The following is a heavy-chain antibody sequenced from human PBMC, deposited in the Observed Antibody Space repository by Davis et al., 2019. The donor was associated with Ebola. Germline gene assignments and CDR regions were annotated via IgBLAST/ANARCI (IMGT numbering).Heavy chain of an antibody. CDR1: GYSFTSYW. D-gene: IGHD6-19*01. CDR2: IKQDGSEK. Sequence: GGSLRLSCKGSGYSFTSYWISWVRQAPGKGLEWVANIKQDGSEKYYVDSVKGRFTISRDNAKNSLYLQMNSLRAEDTAVYYCARGWDSSGWQNWGQGTLVTVSS. J-gene: IGHJ4*02. CDR3: ARGWDSSGWQN. V-gene: IGHV3-7*01.